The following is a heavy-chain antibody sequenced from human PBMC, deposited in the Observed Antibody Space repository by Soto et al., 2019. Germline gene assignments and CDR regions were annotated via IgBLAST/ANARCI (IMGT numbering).Heavy chain of an antibody. V-gene: IGHV3-33*01. Sequence: QVLLVESGGGVVQPGRSLRLSCAASGFTFSSYGMHWVRQAPGKGLEWVAVIWYDGSNKYYADSVKGRFTISRDNSKNTLYLQMNSLRAEDTAVYYCARDSLTDTAMGTVDYWGQGTLVTVSS. D-gene: IGHD5-18*01. CDR3: ARDSLTDTAMGTVDY. J-gene: IGHJ4*02. CDR1: GFTFSSYG. CDR2: IWYDGSNK.